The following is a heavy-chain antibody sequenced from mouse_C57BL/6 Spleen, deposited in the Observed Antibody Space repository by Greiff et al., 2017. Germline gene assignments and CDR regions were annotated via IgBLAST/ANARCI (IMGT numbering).Heavy chain of an antibody. Sequence: VQLQQSGAELMKPGASVKLSCKATGYTFTGYWIEWVKQRPGHGLEWIGEILPGSGGTNYNEKFKGKVTFTGDTSSNTAYRQLSSLTTDDSAIYYGSRPYDSSYRDYFDYCGQGTTLTVSS. J-gene: IGHJ2*01. D-gene: IGHD1-1*01. V-gene: IGHV1-9*01. CDR2: ILPGSGGT. CDR1: GYTFTGYW. CDR3: SRPYDSSYRDYFDY.